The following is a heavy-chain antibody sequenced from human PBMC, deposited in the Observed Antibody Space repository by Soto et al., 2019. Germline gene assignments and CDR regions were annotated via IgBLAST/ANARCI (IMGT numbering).Heavy chain of an antibody. CDR3: TTFPAANFYYHMDV. V-gene: IGHV3-15*01. CDR1: GFTFANAW. CDR2: IKSKADGGTA. Sequence: GGSLRLSCAASGFTFANAWMNWVRQAPGKGLEWVGHIKSKADGGTADYAAPVKGRFIISRDDSKNTVYVQMNSLRIEDTALYYCTTFPAANFYYHMDVWGKGATVTVSS. J-gene: IGHJ6*03.